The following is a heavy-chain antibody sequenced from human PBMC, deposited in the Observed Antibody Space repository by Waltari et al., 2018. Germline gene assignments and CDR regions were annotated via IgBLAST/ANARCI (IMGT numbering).Heavy chain of an antibody. CDR3: ARLDFWTGSYY. Sequence: EVQLVESGGGLSQPGGSLRLSCAVSVFTFSNNYRRWVRQAPGKGLEWVSVIYSGGSTYYADSVKGRFTISRDSSENTVYLQMSSLRAEDTALYYCARLDFWTGSYYWGQGTLVTVSS. V-gene: IGHV3-53*01. J-gene: IGHJ4*02. CDR2: IYSGGST. CDR1: VFTFSNNY. D-gene: IGHD3-3*01.